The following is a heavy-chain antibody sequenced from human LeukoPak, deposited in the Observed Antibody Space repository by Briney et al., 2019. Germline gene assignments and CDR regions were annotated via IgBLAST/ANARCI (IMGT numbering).Heavy chain of an antibody. CDR2: IYYSGGT. CDR1: GGSISSYY. J-gene: IGHJ4*02. Sequence: SETLSLTCTVSGGSISSYYWSWIRQPPGKGLEWIGYIYYSGGTNYNPSLKSRVTISVDTSKNQFSLKLSSVTAADTAVYYCARHAGVTTGFDYWGQGTLVTVSS. D-gene: IGHD4-17*01. CDR3: ARHAGVTTGFDY. V-gene: IGHV4-59*08.